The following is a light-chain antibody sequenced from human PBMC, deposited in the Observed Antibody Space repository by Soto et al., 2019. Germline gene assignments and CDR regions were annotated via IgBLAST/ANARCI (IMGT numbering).Light chain of an antibody. CDR1: SSDVGGYNY. CDR3: CSYAGNSYV. J-gene: IGLJ1*01. CDR2: DVS. V-gene: IGLV2-11*01. Sequence: QSALTQPRSVSGSPGQSVTISCTGTSSDVGGYNYVSWYQQHPGKAPKLMIYDVSKRPSGVPDRFSGSKSGNTASLTISGLQAEDEADYYCCSYAGNSYVFGTGTKVTVL.